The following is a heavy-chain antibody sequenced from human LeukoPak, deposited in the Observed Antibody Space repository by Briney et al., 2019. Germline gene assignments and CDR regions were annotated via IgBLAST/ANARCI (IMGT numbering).Heavy chain of an antibody. CDR3: AIYGDYGGGYFDY. D-gene: IGHD4-17*01. J-gene: IGHJ4*02. Sequence: ASVKVSCKASGGTFSSYAISWVRQAPGQGLEWMGGIIPIFCTANYAQKFQGRVTITADDSTSTAYMELSSLRSEDTAVYYCAIYGDYGGGYFDYWGQGTLVTVSS. CDR2: IIPIFCTA. V-gene: IGHV1-69*01. CDR1: GGTFSSYA.